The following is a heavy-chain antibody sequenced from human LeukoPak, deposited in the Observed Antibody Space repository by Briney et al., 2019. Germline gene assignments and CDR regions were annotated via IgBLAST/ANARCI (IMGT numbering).Heavy chain of an antibody. Sequence: ASVKVSCKASGYTFTSYGISWVRQAPGQGLEWMGWISAYNGNTHYAQKLQGRVTMTTDTSTSTAYMELRSLRSDDTAVYYCARDTAPYSSSSGSAYWGQGTLVTVSS. CDR1: GYTFTSYG. D-gene: IGHD6-6*01. CDR3: ARDTAPYSSSSGSAY. V-gene: IGHV1-18*01. J-gene: IGHJ4*02. CDR2: ISAYNGNT.